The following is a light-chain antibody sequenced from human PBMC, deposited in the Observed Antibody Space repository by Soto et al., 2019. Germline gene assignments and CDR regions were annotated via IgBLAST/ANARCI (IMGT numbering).Light chain of an antibody. CDR2: GAS. V-gene: IGKV3-20*01. CDR1: PSVSSSY. CDR3: QQYDSSPRT. Sequence: EIVLTQSPGTLSLSPGEIATLSCRASPSVSSSYLAWYQQKPGQAPSLLIYGASSRATGIPDRFSGSGSGTDFTLTISRLEPEDFAVYYCQQYDSSPRTFGQGTKVEI. J-gene: IGKJ1*01.